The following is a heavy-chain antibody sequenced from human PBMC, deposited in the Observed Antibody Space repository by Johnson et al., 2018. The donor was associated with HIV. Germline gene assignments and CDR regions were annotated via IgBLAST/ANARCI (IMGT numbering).Heavy chain of an antibody. V-gene: IGHV3-11*04. CDR2: ISSSGSTI. CDR3: ASPTKPVDSFDI. J-gene: IGHJ3*02. Sequence: QVQLVESGGGVVQPGRSLRLSCAASGFTFSDYYMSWIRQAPGKGLEWVSYISSSGSTINYADSVKGRFTISRDNAKNSLYLQMNSLRDEDTSVYYCASPTKPVDSFDIWGQGTMVTVSS. D-gene: IGHD1-14*01. CDR1: GFTFSDYY.